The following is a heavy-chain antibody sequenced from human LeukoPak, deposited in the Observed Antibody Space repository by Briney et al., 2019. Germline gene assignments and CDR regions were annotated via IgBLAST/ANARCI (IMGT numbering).Heavy chain of an antibody. CDR3: ARTHIVVVTANYHMDV. J-gene: IGHJ6*03. D-gene: IGHD2-21*02. V-gene: IGHV1-69*05. CDR1: GGTFSSYA. Sequence: SVKVSCKASGGTFSSYAISWVRQAPGQGLEWMGRIIPIFGTANYAQKFQGRVTITTDESTSTAYMELSSLRSEDTAVYYCARTHIVVVTANYHMDVWGKGTTVTVSS. CDR2: IIPIFGTA.